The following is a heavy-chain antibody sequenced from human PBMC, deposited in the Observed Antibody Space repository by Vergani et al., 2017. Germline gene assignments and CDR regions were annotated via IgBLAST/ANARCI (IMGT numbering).Heavy chain of an antibody. CDR1: GGSISSYY. V-gene: IGHV4-59*12. CDR2: IYYSGST. J-gene: IGHJ4*02. CDR3: ARDVMNDGGYVV. Sequence: QVQLQESGPGLVKPSETLSLTCTVSGGSISSYYWSWIRQPPGKGLEWIGYIYYSGSTNYNPSLKSRVTISVDTSKNQFSLKLSSVTAADTAVYYCARDVMNDGGYVVWGQGTLVTVSS. D-gene: IGHD2-15*01.